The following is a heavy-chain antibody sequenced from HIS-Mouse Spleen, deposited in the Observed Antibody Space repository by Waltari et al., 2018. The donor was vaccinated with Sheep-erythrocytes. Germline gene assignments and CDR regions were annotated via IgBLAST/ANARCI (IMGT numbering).Heavy chain of an antibody. V-gene: IGHV3-30*18. Sequence: QVQLVESGGGVVQPGRSLRLSCAASGFTFSSYGMHWVRQAPGKGLEWVAVISYDGSNKYYADSGKGRFTISRDNSKNTLYLQMNSLRAEDTAVYYCAKPVGVTTAFDYWGQGTLVTVST. CDR2: ISYDGSNK. CDR1: GFTFSSYG. J-gene: IGHJ4*02. D-gene: IGHD1-26*01. CDR3: AKPVGVTTAFDY.